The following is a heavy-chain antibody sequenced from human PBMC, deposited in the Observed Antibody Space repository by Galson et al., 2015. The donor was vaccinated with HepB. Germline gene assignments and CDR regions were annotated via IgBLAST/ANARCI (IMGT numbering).Heavy chain of an antibody. CDR2: ITNHGGTK. Sequence: LRLSCAASEFAFGAYTMHWVRQAPGKGVEWVAAITNHGGTKFYADSVRGRVTISRDNSESTVSLQMNNLRVEDTALYYCVRDQIGTFAFDIWGQGTMVTVSS. CDR3: VRDQIGTFAFDI. D-gene: IGHD1-26*01. J-gene: IGHJ3*02. CDR1: EFAFGAYT. V-gene: IGHV3-30-3*01.